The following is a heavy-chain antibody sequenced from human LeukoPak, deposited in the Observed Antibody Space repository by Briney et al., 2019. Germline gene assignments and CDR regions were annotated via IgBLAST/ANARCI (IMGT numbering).Heavy chain of an antibody. D-gene: IGHD1-26*01. CDR1: GFTFSSYS. Sequence: GGSPRLSCDASGFTFSSYSMSWVRQAPGKGLEWVSGITGSGSNTYYADSVKGRFTISRDSSKNTLYLQMNSLRAEDTALYYCAKDAAGARIPFDLWGQGTLVTVSS. CDR2: ITGSGSNT. J-gene: IGHJ5*02. CDR3: AKDAAGARIPFDL. V-gene: IGHV3-23*01.